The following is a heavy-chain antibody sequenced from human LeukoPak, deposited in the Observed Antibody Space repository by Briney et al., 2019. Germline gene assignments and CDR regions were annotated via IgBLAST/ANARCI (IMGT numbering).Heavy chain of an antibody. V-gene: IGHV3-21*01. CDR3: ARDAIAAAGIYYYYGMDV. D-gene: IGHD6-13*01. J-gene: IGHJ6*02. CDR2: ISSSSSYI. CDR1: GFTFSSYG. Sequence: NPGGSLRLSCAASGFTFSSYGMNWVRQAPGKGLEWVSSISSSSSYIYYADSVKGRFTTSRDNAKNSLYLQMNSLRAEDTAVYYCARDAIAAAGIYYYYGMDVWGQGTTVTVSS.